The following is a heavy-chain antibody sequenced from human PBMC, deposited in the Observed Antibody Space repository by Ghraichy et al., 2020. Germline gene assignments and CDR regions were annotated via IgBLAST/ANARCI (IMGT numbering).Heavy chain of an antibody. J-gene: IGHJ2*01. D-gene: IGHD5-12*01. CDR3: ARSKRGYSGYDPGWYFDL. V-gene: IGHV3-13*05. CDR2: IGTAGDP. CDR1: GFTFSSYD. Sequence: GESLNISCAASGFTFSSYDMHWVRQATGKGLEWVSAIGTAGDPYYPGSVKGRFTISRENAKNSLYLQMNSLRAGDTAVYYCARSKRGYSGYDPGWYFDLWGRGTLVTVSS.